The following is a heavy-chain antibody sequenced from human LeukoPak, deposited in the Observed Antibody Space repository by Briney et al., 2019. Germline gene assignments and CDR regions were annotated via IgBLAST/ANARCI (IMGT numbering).Heavy chain of an antibody. Sequence: GGSLRLSCAASGSTFSSYAMSWVRQAPGKGLDWVSTTSGNGGNTYYADSVKGRFTISRDNSKNTLYLQINTLRAEDMAVYYCAKVVISWGPTSQDYWGQGTLVTVSS. CDR3: AKVVISWGPTSQDY. V-gene: IGHV3-23*01. D-gene: IGHD6-13*01. CDR1: GSTFSSYA. CDR2: TSGNGGNT. J-gene: IGHJ4*02.